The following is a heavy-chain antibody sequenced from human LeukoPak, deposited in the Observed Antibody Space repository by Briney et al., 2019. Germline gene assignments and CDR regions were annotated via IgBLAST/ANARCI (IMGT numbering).Heavy chain of an antibody. CDR1: GYSISRGYS. Sequence: SETLSLTCAVSGYSISRGYSWGWIRQPPGRGLEWIGNIYHSESTHYNPSLKSRVTISPDTSKNQFSLKLSSVTAADTAVYYCARFDHVWETHGMDAFDLWGQGTMVTVSS. V-gene: IGHV4-38-2*01. D-gene: IGHD3-16*01. CDR2: IYHSEST. J-gene: IGHJ3*01. CDR3: ARFDHVWETHGMDAFDL.